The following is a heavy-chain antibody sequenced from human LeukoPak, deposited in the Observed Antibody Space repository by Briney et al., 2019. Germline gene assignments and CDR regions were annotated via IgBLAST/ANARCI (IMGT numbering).Heavy chain of an antibody. J-gene: IGHJ6*03. V-gene: IGHV1-8*01. CDR1: GYTFTSYD. CDR2: MNPNSGNT. D-gene: IGHD3-10*01. Sequence: ASVKVSCKASGYTFTSYDINRVRQATGQGLEWMGWMNPNSGNTGYAQKFQGRVTMTRNTSITTAYMELSSLRSEDTAVYYCARPEGRDYYMDVWGKGTTVTVSS. CDR3: ARPEGRDYYMDV.